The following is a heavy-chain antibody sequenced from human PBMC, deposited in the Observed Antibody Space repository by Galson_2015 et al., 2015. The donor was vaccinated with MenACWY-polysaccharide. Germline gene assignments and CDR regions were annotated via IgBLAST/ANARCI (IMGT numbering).Heavy chain of an antibody. D-gene: IGHD6-13*01. J-gene: IGHJ2*01. Sequence: QSGAEVKKPGESLKISCKGSGYSFTSYWIGWVRQMPGKGLEWMGIIYPGDSDTRYSPSFQGQVTISADKSISTAYLQWSSLKASDTAMYYCARLTADIAAAGRSWYFDLWGRGTLVTVSS. CDR3: ARLTADIAAAGRSWYFDL. CDR2: IYPGDSDT. V-gene: IGHV5-51*03. CDR1: GYSFTSYW.